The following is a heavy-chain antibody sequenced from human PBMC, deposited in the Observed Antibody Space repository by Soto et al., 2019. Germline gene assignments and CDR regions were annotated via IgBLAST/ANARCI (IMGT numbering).Heavy chain of an antibody. Sequence: QVQLVQSGAEVKKPGSSVKVSCKASGGTFSSYAISWVRQAPGQGLEWRGGIIPILGTANYAQKFQGRVTMTADESTSTAYMELSSLRSEDTAVYYCARDSPSGRSSPRPFDYWGQGTLVTVSS. CDR3: ARDSPSGRSSPRPFDY. D-gene: IGHD6-13*01. CDR2: IIPILGTA. V-gene: IGHV1-69*01. J-gene: IGHJ4*02. CDR1: GGTFSSYA.